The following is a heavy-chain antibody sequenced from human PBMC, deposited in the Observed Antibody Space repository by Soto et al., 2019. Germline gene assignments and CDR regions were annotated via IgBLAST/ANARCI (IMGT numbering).Heavy chain of an antibody. CDR1: GFTFSRYG. CDR2: ISYDGSNK. D-gene: IGHD2-15*01. Sequence: QVQLVESGGGVVQPGRSLRLSCAASGFTFSRYGMHWVRQAPGKGLAWVAVISYDGSNKYYADSVKGRFTISRDNSKNTLYLQMNSLRAEDTAVYYCAKETYSGPLDYWGQGTLVTVSS. CDR3: AKETYSGPLDY. J-gene: IGHJ4*02. V-gene: IGHV3-30*18.